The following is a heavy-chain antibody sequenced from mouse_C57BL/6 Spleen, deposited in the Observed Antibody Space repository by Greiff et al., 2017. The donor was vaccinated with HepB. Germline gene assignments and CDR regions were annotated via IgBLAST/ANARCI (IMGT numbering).Heavy chain of an antibody. CDR1: GYTFTDYN. V-gene: IGHV1-18*01. J-gene: IGHJ1*03. D-gene: IGHD1-1*01. Sequence: EVQLQQSGPELVKPGASVKIPCKASGYTFTDYNMDWVKQSHGKSLEWIGDINPNNGGTIYNQKFKGKATLTVDKSSSTAYMELRSLTSEDTAVYYCARKIHYYGSYWYFDVWGTGTTVTVSS. CDR3: ARKIHYYGSYWYFDV. CDR2: INPNNGGT.